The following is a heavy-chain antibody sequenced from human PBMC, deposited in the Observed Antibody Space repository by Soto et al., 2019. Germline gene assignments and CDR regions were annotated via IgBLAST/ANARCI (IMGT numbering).Heavy chain of an antibody. J-gene: IGHJ4*02. Sequence: EVQLVESGGGLVQPGGSLRLSCAASGFTFSSYSMNWVRQAPGKGLEWVSYISSSSSTIYYADSVKGRFTISRDNAKNSLYLQMNSLRAEDTAVYYCARGGTTVTTDFDYWGQGTLVTVSS. CDR1: GFTFSSYS. CDR2: ISSSSSTI. V-gene: IGHV3-48*01. CDR3: ARGGTTVTTDFDY. D-gene: IGHD4-17*01.